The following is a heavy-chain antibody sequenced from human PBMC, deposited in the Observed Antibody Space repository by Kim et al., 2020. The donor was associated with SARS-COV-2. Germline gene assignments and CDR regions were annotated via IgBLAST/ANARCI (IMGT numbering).Heavy chain of an antibody. CDR1: GGSISSSSYY. D-gene: IGHD1-26*01. J-gene: IGHJ4*02. V-gene: IGHV4-39*01. CDR2: IYYSGST. CDR3: ARLEAPSRPVRVGELLTLFDC. Sequence: SETLSLTCTVSGGSISSSSYYWGWIRQPPGKGLEWIGSIYYSGSTYYNPSLKSRVTISVDTSKNQFSLKLSSVTAADTAVYYYARLEAPSRPVRVGELLTLFDCWGQGTLVTVSS.